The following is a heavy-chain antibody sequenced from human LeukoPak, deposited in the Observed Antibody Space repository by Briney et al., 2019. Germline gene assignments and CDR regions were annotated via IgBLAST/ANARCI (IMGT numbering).Heavy chain of an antibody. CDR3: ARGLPYGDYGPLDY. V-gene: IGHV3-7*03. J-gene: IGHJ4*02. Sequence: PGGSLRLSCAASGFTFSSYWMSWVRQAPGKGLEWVANIKQDGSEKYYVDSVKGRFTISRDNAKNSLYLQMNSLRAEDTAVYYCARGLPYGDYGPLDYWGQGTLVTVSS. D-gene: IGHD4-17*01. CDR1: GFTFSSYW. CDR2: IKQDGSEK.